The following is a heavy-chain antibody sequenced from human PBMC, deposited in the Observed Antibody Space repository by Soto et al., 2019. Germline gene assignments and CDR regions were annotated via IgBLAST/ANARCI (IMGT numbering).Heavy chain of an antibody. Sequence: EVQLVESGGGLVQPGGSLRLSCAASGFTVSSNYMSWVRQAPGKGLEWVSVIYSGGSTYYADSVKGRFTISRHNSKNTLYLQMHSLRAEDTAVYYCAREDPEQQLVRNYWGQGTLVTVSS. D-gene: IGHD6-13*01. J-gene: IGHJ4*02. CDR2: IYSGGST. CDR3: AREDPEQQLVRNY. CDR1: GFTVSSNY. V-gene: IGHV3-53*04.